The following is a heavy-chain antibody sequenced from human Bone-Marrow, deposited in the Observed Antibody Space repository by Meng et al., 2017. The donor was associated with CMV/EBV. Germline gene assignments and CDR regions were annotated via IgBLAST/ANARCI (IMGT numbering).Heavy chain of an antibody. V-gene: IGHV1-69*10. CDR1: GGTFSSYA. CDR2: IIPILGIA. CDR3: ARGALGYCSGGSCYYGMDV. J-gene: IGHJ6*02. D-gene: IGHD2-15*01. Sequence: SVKVSCKASGGTFSSYAISWVRQAPGQGLEWMGGIIPILGIANYAQKFQGRVTITADKSTSTAYMELSSLRSEDTAVYYCARGALGYCSGGSCYYGMDVCGQGTTVTVSS.